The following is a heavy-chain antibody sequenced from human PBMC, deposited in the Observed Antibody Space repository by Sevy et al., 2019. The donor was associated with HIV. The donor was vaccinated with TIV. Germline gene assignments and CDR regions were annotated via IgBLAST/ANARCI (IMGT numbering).Heavy chain of an antibody. V-gene: IGHV1-8*01. D-gene: IGHD3-16*01. J-gene: IGHJ6*02. CDR3: ARGGGVGDYYYYYGMDV. CDR1: GYTFTSYD. CDR2: MNPNSGNT. Sequence: ASVKVSCKASGYTFTSYDINWVRQATGQWLEWMGWMNPNSGNTVYAQKFQGRVTMTRNTSISTAYMELSSLRSEDTAVYYCARGGGVGDYYYYYGMDVWGQGTTVSVSS.